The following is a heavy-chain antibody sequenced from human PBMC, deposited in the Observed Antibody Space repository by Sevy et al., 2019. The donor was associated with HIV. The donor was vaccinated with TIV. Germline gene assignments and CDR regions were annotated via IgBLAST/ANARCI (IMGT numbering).Heavy chain of an antibody. J-gene: IGHJ4*02. CDR2: INEAGSVI. CDR3: GSAIGKNLNI. V-gene: IGHV3-7*03. Sequence: GGSLRLSCTASGFTFTDSWMHWVHQAPGKGLEWLENINEAGSVIYYVDSVKGRCTISRDNSKNSVFLQMTSLRAGDTTSYYWGSAIGKNLNIWGQGTLGTVSS. D-gene: IGHD1-1*01. CDR1: GFTFTDSW.